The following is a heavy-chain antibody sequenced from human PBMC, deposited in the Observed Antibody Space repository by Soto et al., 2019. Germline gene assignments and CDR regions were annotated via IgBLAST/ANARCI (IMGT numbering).Heavy chain of an antibody. CDR2: ISSSGSTI. D-gene: IGHD2-15*01. V-gene: IGHV3-48*02. Sequence: GESLKISCASSGFPFSAFSMNWVRQAPGKGLEWVAYISSSGSTIYYADSVKGRFTISRDNAKTSLYLQMDSLRDEDTAVYYCAREGGRHCSPSRCYNAFDIWGQGTTVTVSS. J-gene: IGHJ3*02. CDR1: GFPFSAFS. CDR3: AREGGRHCSPSRCYNAFDI.